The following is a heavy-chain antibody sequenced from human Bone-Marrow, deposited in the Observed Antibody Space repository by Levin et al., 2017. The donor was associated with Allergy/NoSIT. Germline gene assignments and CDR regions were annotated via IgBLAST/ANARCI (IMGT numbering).Heavy chain of an antibody. Sequence: GASVKVSCKASGYTFIDYNIHWVRRAPGQGLEWMAWINPKSGDTQYAQNFQGRVTVTSDTSITTAHMEVRRLTFDDTAVYYCAKGSREQDIGLLTGYDTEVKIDSWGQGTLVTVSS. CDR3: AKGSREQDIGLLTGYDTEVKIDS. CDR2: INPKSGDT. V-gene: IGHV1-2*02. CDR1: GYTFIDYN. D-gene: IGHD5-12*01. J-gene: IGHJ4*02.